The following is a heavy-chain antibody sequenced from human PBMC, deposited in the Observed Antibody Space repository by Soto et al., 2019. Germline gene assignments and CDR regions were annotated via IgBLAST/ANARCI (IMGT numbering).Heavy chain of an antibody. CDR2: IYPGDSDT. V-gene: IGHV5-51*01. J-gene: IGHJ4*01. Sequence: GESLKISCKGCGYSFTRYWIGWERHRPGKSLELMWIIYPGDSDTRYSPSFQGQFTISADKSISTAYLQWSSLKASDTPMYYCATTRQDINSYDYWGHVTLVTISS. CDR3: ATTRQDINSYDY. D-gene: IGHD2-15*01. CDR1: GYSFTRYW.